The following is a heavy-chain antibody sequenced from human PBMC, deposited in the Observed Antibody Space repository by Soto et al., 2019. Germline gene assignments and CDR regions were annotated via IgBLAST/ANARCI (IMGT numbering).Heavy chain of an antibody. J-gene: IGHJ4*02. D-gene: IGHD4-17*01. CDR2: IYHSGST. V-gene: IGHV4-4*02. Sequence: SETLSLTCAVSGGSISSSNWWSWVRQPPGKGLEWIGEIYHSGSTNYNPSLKSRVTISVDKSKNQFSLKPSSVTAADTAVYYCARENRYGGGFDYWGQGTLVTVSS. CDR1: GGSISSSNW. CDR3: ARENRYGGGFDY.